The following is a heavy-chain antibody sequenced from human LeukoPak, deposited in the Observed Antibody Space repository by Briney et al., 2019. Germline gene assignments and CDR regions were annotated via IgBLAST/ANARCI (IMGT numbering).Heavy chain of an antibody. CDR1: GGSFSGYY. D-gene: IGHD2-2*02. CDR3: AGGRGYCSSTSCYKYFDY. J-gene: IGHJ4*02. CDR2: INHSGST. Sequence: SETLSLTCAVYGGSFSGYYWSWIRQPPGKGLEWIGEINHSGSTNYNPSLKSRVTISVDTSKNQFSLKLSSVTAADTAVYYCAGGRGYCSSTSCYKYFDYWGQGTLVTVSS. V-gene: IGHV4-34*01.